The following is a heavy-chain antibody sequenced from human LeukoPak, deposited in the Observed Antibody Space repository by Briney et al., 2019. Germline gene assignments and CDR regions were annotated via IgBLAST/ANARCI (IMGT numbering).Heavy chain of an antibody. J-gene: IGHJ3*02. D-gene: IGHD2-15*01. CDR2: IHSNGNT. Sequence: SETLSLTCTVSGGSINDYYWTWSRQTPGKRLEWPGYIHSNGNTSYSPSLKRRVIMSVDTSKNHCSLRLSSVTTADTAVYYCARGVPYFDPSGDIYIDAFDIWGQGTMVTVSS. V-gene: IGHV4-59*01. CDR1: GGSINDYY. CDR3: ARGVPYFDPSGDIYIDAFDI.